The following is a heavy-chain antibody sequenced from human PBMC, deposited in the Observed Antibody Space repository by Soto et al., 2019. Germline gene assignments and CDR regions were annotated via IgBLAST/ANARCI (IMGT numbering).Heavy chain of an antibody. CDR3: ARDSYCSGGSCFTYYFDY. Sequence: SVKVSCKASGGTFSSYAISWVRQAPGQGLEWMGGIIPIFGTANYAQKFQGRVTITADKSTSTAYMELSSLRSEDTAVYYCARDSYCSGGSCFTYYFDYWGQGTLVTVSS. CDR1: GGTFSSYA. J-gene: IGHJ4*02. V-gene: IGHV1-69*06. CDR2: IIPIFGTA. D-gene: IGHD2-15*01.